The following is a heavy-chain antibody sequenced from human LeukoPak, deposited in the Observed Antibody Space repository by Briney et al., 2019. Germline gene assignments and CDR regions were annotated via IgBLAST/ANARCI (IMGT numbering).Heavy chain of an antibody. CDR3: ARAAIAVAGKWDGYYFDY. V-gene: IGHV1-8*01. CDR2: MNPNSGNT. CDR1: GYTFTSYD. Sequence: GASVKVSCKASGYTFTSYDINWVRQATGQGLEWMGWMNPNSGNTGYAQKFQGRVTMTRDTSISTAYMELSRLRSDDTAVYYCARAAIAVAGKWDGYYFDYWGQGTLVTVSS. J-gene: IGHJ4*02. D-gene: IGHD6-19*01.